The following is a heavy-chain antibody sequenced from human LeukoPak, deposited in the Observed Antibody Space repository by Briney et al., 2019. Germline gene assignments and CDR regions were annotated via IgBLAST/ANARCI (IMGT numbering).Heavy chain of an antibody. CDR2: INPPTGST. D-gene: IGHD6-19*01. J-gene: IGHJ4*02. V-gene: IGHV1-46*01. CDR1: RYTFTHYY. Sequence: TSVKVSSKASRYTFTHYYINWVRQAPGHGPEWMGLINPPTGSTTYAQKSQGSVTMTRDMSTSTVYMELSSLRSEDTAVYYCARLFGGVLVAGFSGYLDYWGEGTLVTVSS. CDR3: ARLFGGVLVAGFSGYLDY.